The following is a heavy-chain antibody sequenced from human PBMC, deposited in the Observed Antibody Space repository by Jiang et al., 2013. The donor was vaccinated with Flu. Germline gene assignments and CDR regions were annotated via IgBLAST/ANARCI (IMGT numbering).Heavy chain of an antibody. Sequence: PGLVKPSETLSLTCAVSGGSISSYYWSWIRQPAGKGLEWIGRIYTSGSTNYNPSLKSRVTMSVDTSKNQFSLKLSSVTAADTAVYYCARDVPTVTTSSSFNWFDPWGQGTLVTVSS. J-gene: IGHJ5*02. V-gene: IGHV4-4*07. D-gene: IGHD4-17*01. CDR2: IYTSGST. CDR1: GGSISSYY. CDR3: ARDVPTVTTSSSFNWFDP.